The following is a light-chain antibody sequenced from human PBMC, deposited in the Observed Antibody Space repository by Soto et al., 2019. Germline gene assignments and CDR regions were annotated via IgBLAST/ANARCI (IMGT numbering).Light chain of an antibody. Sequence: EMVMTQSPATLSVSPGERVILSCRASRSVGTTLAWYQQKPGQAPRLLIYGASTRATGIPARFSGSGSGTDFTLPISSLQSEDFAVYYCQQYNNWPDMYTFGQGTKLEIK. CDR3: QQYNNWPDMYT. J-gene: IGKJ2*01. CDR2: GAS. V-gene: IGKV3-15*01. CDR1: RSVGTT.